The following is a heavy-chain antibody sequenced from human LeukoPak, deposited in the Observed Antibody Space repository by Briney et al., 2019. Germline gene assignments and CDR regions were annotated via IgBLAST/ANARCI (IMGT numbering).Heavy chain of an antibody. CDR3: AGVAGVFTDN. J-gene: IGHJ4*02. V-gene: IGHV3-7*01. CDR1: GFTFSRYW. Sequence: PGGSLRLFCAASGFTFSRYWMTWARRAPGKGLECVVDIEQDGTAKNYVYSVQGRLAISRDNADKAIYIQRDSLRAEDTAMYYCAGVAGVFTDNRDQGTLVTVSS. CDR2: IEQDGTAK. D-gene: IGHD6-19*01.